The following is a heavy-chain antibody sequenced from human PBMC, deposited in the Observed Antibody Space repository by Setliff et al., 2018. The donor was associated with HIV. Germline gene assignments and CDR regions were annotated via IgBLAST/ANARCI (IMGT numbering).Heavy chain of an antibody. V-gene: IGHV3-74*03. CDR1: GFTFSTYG. CDR3: ARVASGYDYGWLDP. J-gene: IGHJ5*02. Sequence: GGSLRLSCAASGFTFSTYGMHWVRQAPGKGLVWVSHINNDGRKTTYADSVKGRFTVSRDNAKNTLYLQMNSLRAEDTAVYYCARVASGYDYGWLDPWGQGTLVTVSS. D-gene: IGHD5-12*01. CDR2: INNDGRKT.